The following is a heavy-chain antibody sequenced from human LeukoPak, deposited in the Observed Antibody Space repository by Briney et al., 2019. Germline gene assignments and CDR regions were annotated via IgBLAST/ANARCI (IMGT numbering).Heavy chain of an antibody. CDR1: GFTFTNHW. Sequence: PGGSLRLSCAASGFTFTNHWMSWVRQAPGKGLEWVSTISPVSSYTWYAESVKGRFTISRDNPKNSLYLQMDSLRAEDTAVYYCVRDVSRRIGMDVWGQGTTVTVSS. CDR3: VRDVSRRIGMDV. CDR2: ISPVSSYT. J-gene: IGHJ6*02. D-gene: IGHD2/OR15-2a*01. V-gene: IGHV3-21*01.